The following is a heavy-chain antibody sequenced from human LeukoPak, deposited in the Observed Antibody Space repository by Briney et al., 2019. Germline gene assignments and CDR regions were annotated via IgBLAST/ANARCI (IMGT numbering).Heavy chain of an antibody. V-gene: IGHV1-18*01. CDR2: IRAYNGNT. Sequence: ASVKVSCQASSYTFPNYAFTWVRQAPGQGLAWMGWIRAYNGNTNNAQKLQGRATMTTDTSTSTANMELRSLRSDDTAVYYCARGSGRWTTVTTGGFYWGQGTLVTVSS. CDR1: SYTFPNYA. CDR3: ARGSGRWTTVTTGGFY. D-gene: IGHD4-11*01. J-gene: IGHJ4*02.